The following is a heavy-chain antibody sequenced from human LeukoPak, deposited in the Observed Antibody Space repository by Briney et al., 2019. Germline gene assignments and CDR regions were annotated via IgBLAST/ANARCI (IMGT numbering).Heavy chain of an antibody. V-gene: IGHV3-23*01. D-gene: IGHD3-10*01. CDR1: GFTFSSYG. J-gene: IGHJ4*02. CDR3: AKYGSGSLFDY. Sequence: GGSLRLSCAASGFTFSSYGMSWVRQAPGKGLEWVSAISGSGGSTYYADSVKGRFTISRDNSKNTLYLQMNSLRAEDTAVHYCAKYGSGSLFDYWGQGTLVTVSS. CDR2: ISGSGGST.